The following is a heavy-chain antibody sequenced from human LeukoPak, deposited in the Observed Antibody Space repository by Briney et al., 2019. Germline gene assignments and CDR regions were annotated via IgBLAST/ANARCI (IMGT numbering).Heavy chain of an antibody. CDR1: GYTFTSYG. Sequence: ASVKVSCKASGYTFTSYGISWARQAPGQGLEWMGWISAYNGNTNYAQKLQGRVTMTTDTSTSTAYMELRSLRSDDTAVYYCAGAPDCGGDCYTPGFDYWGQGTLVTVSS. V-gene: IGHV1-18*01. CDR2: ISAYNGNT. D-gene: IGHD2-21*02. CDR3: AGAPDCGGDCYTPGFDY. J-gene: IGHJ4*02.